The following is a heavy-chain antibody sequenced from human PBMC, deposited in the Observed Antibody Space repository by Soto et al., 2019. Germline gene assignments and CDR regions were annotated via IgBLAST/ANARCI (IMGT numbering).Heavy chain of an antibody. CDR2: ISSSSSYI. CDR1: GFTFSTYT. Sequence: GGSLRLSCAASGFTFSTYTMNWVRQAPGKGLEWVSFISSSSSYIDYADSVKGRFTISRDNAKNSLYLQMNSLRAEDTAVYYCARDFGYLGSGTYYNHYYYGMDVWGQGTTVTVSS. D-gene: IGHD3-10*01. V-gene: IGHV3-21*01. J-gene: IGHJ6*02. CDR3: ARDFGYLGSGTYYNHYYYGMDV.